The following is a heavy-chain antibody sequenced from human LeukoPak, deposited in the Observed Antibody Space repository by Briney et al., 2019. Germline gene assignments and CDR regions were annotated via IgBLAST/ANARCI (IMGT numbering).Heavy chain of an antibody. V-gene: IGHV3-23*01. D-gene: IGHD1-26*01. CDR3: AKPGGGTYFTHNCFHP. CDR1: GSAFSNYA. Sequence: GGSLRLSCAASGSAFSNYAMSWVRQAPGKGPEWVSTISSGADTTYYADSVKGRFAISRDNSKNTLYLQMNSLRAEDTAVYYCAKPGGGTYFTHNCFHPWGQGTLVTVSS. J-gene: IGHJ5*02. CDR2: ISSGADTT.